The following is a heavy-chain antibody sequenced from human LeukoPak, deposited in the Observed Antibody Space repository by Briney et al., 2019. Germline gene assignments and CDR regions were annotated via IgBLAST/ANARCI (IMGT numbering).Heavy chain of an antibody. V-gene: IGHV4-59*02. J-gene: IGHJ4*01. Sequence: PSETLSLTCTVSGGSVSPYYWTWIRQTPGKGLDWIGYIYYNGLTSYNPSLRSRVSLSVDTAKNQLSLKLTSMTAADTAVYYCTREVPTVTIDYWGHGTLVTVSS. CDR3: TREVPTVTIDY. CDR2: IYYNGLT. D-gene: IGHD4-17*01. CDR1: GGSVSPYY.